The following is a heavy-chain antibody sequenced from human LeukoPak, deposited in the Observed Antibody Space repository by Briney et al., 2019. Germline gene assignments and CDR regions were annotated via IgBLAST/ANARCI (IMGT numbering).Heavy chain of an antibody. D-gene: IGHD3-22*01. Sequence: PGRSLRLSCAASGFTFSSYGMHWVRQAPGKGLEWVAVIWYDGSNKYYADSVKGRFTISRDNSKNTLYVQMNSLRAEDTAVYYCARSYYYDSSGSHLVYWGQGTLVTVSS. CDR1: GFTFSSYG. J-gene: IGHJ4*02. CDR2: IWYDGSNK. CDR3: ARSYYYDSSGSHLVY. V-gene: IGHV3-33*01.